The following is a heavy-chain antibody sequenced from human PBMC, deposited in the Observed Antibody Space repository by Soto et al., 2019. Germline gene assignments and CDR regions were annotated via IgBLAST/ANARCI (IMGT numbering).Heavy chain of an antibody. D-gene: IGHD2-8*01. CDR3: ARGTNGAFFVY. V-gene: IGHV3-11*04. CDR1: GFTFSDYY. Sequence: QVQLVESGGGLVKPGGSLRLSCAASGFTFSDYYMSWIRQAPGKGLEWVSYISSRSSTIFYADSVKGRFTISRDNVKNSRYLTMNSLRAEDTAVYCCARGTNGAFFVYWGQGILVNVSS. J-gene: IGHJ4*02. CDR2: ISSRSSTI.